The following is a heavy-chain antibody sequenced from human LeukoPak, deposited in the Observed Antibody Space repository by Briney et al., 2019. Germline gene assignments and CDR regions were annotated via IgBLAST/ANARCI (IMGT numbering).Heavy chain of an antibody. J-gene: IGHJ6*02. D-gene: IGHD3-22*01. CDR2: FDPEDGET. CDR3: ATGKSIVADYYYYGMDV. Sequence: GASVKVSCKVSGYTLTELSMHWVRQAPGKGLEWMGGFDPEDGETIYAQKFQGRVTMTEDTSTDTAYMELSSLGSEDTAVYYCATGKSIVADYYYYGMDVWGQGTTVTVSS. CDR1: GYTLTELS. V-gene: IGHV1-24*01.